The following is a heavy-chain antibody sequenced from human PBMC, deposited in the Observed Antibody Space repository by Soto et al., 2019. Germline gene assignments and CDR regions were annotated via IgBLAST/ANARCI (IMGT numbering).Heavy chain of an antibody. CDR2: MNPNSGNT. CDR1: GYTFTSYD. Sequence: QVQLVQSGAEVKKPGASVKVSCKASGYTFTSYDINWVRQATGQGLEWMGWMNPNSGNTGYAQKFQGRVTMTRNTSINTAYMELSSLRSEDTAVYYCAKDVDKAMVRIYYYYGMDVWGQGTTVTVSS. J-gene: IGHJ6*02. D-gene: IGHD5-18*01. V-gene: IGHV1-8*01. CDR3: AKDVDKAMVRIYYYYGMDV.